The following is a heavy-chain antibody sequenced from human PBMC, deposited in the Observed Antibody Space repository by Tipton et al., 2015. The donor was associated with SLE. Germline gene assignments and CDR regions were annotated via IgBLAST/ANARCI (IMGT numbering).Heavy chain of an antibody. CDR3: SRDSPPYNGYQNY. CDR2: IRGKTYGETS. CDR1: GFSFDDYT. J-gene: IGHJ4*02. V-gene: IGHV3-49*04. Sequence: RSLRLSCTTSGFSFDDYTINWVRQAPGKGLEWVGFIRGKTYGETSDHAASVKGRFSISRDDSKSIVYLQMNSLKTEDTAVYFCSRDSPPYNGYQNYWGQGTLVTVSS. D-gene: IGHD5-12*01.